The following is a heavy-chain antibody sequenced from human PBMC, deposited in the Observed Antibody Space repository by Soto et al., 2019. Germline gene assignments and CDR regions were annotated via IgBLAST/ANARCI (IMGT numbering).Heavy chain of an antibody. CDR3: AKGGRQWLVTSAFTY. V-gene: IGHV3-30*18. CDR2: VSHDGRST. D-gene: IGHD6-19*01. CDR1: GFTFSDYA. J-gene: IGHJ4*02. Sequence: VQLVESGGGVVQPGRSLRLSCAASGFTFSDYAMHWVRQAPGKGLEWVAVVSHDGRSTHYADSVKGRFTISRDSSKNTVSLEMTSLRAENTAVYYCAKGGRQWLVTSAFTYWGQGALVTVSS.